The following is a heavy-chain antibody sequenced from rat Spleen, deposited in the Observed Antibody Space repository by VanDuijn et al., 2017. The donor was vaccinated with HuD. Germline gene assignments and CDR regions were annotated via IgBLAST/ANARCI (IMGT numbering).Heavy chain of an antibody. CDR2: ISYEGSRT. CDR1: GFTFSDYT. Sequence: EVQLVESGGGLVQPGRSMKLSCAASGFTFSDYTMAWVRQAPKKGLEWVASISYEGSRTYYGDSVKGRLTISRDNAKSTLYLQMNSLRSEDTATYYCARNYGGYSVAFDYWGQGVMVTVSS. CDR3: ARNYGGYSVAFDY. J-gene: IGHJ2*01. D-gene: IGHD1-11*01. V-gene: IGHV5-22*01.